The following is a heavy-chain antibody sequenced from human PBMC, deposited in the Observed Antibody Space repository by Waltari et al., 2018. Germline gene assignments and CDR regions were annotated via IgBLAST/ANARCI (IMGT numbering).Heavy chain of an antibody. V-gene: IGHV1-18*01. J-gene: IGHJ5*02. Sequence: QVQLVQSGAEVKKPGASVKVSCKASGYTFTSYGISWVRQAPGQGLEWMGWISAYNGNTNYAQKLQGRVTMTTDTSTSTAYMELRSLRSDDTAVYYCARDSYCSSTSCYGDWDWFDPWGQGTLVTVSS. CDR1: GYTFTSYG. CDR3: ARDSYCSSTSCYGDWDWFDP. CDR2: ISAYNGNT. D-gene: IGHD2-2*01.